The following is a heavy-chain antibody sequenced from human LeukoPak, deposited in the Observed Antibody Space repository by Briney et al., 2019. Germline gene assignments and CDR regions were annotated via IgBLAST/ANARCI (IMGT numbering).Heavy chain of an antibody. V-gene: IGHV1-46*01. J-gene: IGHJ3*02. CDR2: INPSGGST. D-gene: IGHD2-15*01. Sequence: ASVKVSCKASGYTFTGYYMHWVRQAPGQGLEWMGIINPSGGSTSYAQKFQGRVTMTRDMSTSTVYMELSSLRSEDTAVYYCAREGQDIVVVVAATGAFDIWGQGTMVTVSS. CDR1: GYTFTGYY. CDR3: AREGQDIVVVVAATGAFDI.